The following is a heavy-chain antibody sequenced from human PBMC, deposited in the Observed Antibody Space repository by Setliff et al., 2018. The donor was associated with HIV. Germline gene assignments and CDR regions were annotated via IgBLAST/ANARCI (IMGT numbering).Heavy chain of an antibody. CDR3: ARQFRYPNRAVAGVDY. D-gene: IGHD6-19*01. J-gene: IGHJ4*02. CDR1: GGSISNNSYY. V-gene: IGHV4-39*01. CDR2: LCYNGNT. Sequence: PSETLSLTCTVSGGSISNNSYYWVWVRQPPGKGLELIGNLCYNGNTYYNPSLKSLVTISVDTSKNPSSRKLCSVTAADTASYFCARQFRYPNRAVAGVDYWGQGTLVTVSS.